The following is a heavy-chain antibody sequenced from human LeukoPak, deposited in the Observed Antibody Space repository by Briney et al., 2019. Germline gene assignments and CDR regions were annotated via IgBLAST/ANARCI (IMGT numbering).Heavy chain of an antibody. CDR1: GGSFSGYY. D-gene: IGHD3-3*01. J-gene: IGHJ6*02. Sequence: SETLSLTCAVYGGSFSGYYWSRIRQPPGKGLEWIGEINHSGSTNYNPSLKSRVTISVDTSKNQFSLKLSSVTAADTAVYYCARALNYDFWSGYYGGYYGMDVWGQGTTVTVSS. CDR3: ARALNYDFWSGYYGGYYGMDV. CDR2: INHSGST. V-gene: IGHV4-34*01.